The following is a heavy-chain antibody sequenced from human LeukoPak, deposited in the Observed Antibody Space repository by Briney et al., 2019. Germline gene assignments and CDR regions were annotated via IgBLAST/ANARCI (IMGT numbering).Heavy chain of an antibody. D-gene: IGHD3-22*01. CDR3: ARDLYYFHSCGYYASDL. J-gene: IGHJ5*02. CDR2: INQDASER. CDR1: RFTFSNYW. Sequence: GGSLRLSCAASRFTFSNYWMTWLRHAPGKGLEWVGNINQDASERNYVDSVRGRFTISRDNARNSLYPQMNSLRAEHTAVYFCARDLYYFHSCGYYASDLWGEGSLVSDSS. V-gene: IGHV3-7*01.